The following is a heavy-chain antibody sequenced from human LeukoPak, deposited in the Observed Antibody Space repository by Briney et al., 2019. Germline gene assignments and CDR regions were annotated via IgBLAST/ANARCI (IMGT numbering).Heavy chain of an antibody. CDR3: ARHPTTVKPPFFDY. V-gene: IGHV4-38-2*01. CDR1: GYSISSGYY. J-gene: IGHJ4*02. Sequence: SETLSLTCAVSGYSISSGYYWGWLRQPPGQGLEWIGSIYHSGSTYYNPAFKSRVTISVDTSKNQFSLKLSSVTAADTAVYYCARHPTTVKPPFFDYWGQGTLVTVSS. D-gene: IGHD4-11*01. CDR2: IYHSGST.